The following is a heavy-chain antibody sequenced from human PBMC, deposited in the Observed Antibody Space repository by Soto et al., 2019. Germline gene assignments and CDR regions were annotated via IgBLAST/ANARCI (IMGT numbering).Heavy chain of an antibody. V-gene: IGHV1-69*10. CDR2: IIPNGGST. CDR3: ARSSGGVFGIIIEGTNRSDP. CDR1: GGPFSSYA. Sequence: SSVKVSCKASGGPFSSYAISWVRQAPGQGLEWMGGIIPNGGSTRFAQKFQGRVTMTSDTSTSTVYMELRGLTSEDTAVYYCARSSGGVFGIIIEGTNRSDPWGQGNLVTVPS. D-gene: IGHD3-16*01. J-gene: IGHJ5*02.